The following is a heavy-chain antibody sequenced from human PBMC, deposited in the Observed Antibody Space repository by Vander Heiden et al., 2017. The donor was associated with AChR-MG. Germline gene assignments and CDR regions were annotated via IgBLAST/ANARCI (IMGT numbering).Heavy chain of an antibody. CDR3: ARDSEIHYGMDV. J-gene: IGHJ6*02. V-gene: IGHV3-53*01. CDR1: GFTVSSNY. Sequence: EVQLVESGGGLIQPGGSLRLSCAASGFTVSSNYMSWVRQAAGKGLEWVSVIYSGGSTYYADSVKGRFTISRDNSKNTLYLQMNSLRAEDTAVYYCARDSEIHYGMDVWGQGTTVTVSS. CDR2: IYSGGST.